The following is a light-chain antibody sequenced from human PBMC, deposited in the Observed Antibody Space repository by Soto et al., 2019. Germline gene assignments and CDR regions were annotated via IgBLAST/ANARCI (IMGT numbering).Light chain of an antibody. CDR1: QSVSSNF. CDR3: QQYDSSPLT. CDR2: GAS. J-gene: IGKJ4*01. V-gene: IGKV3-20*01. Sequence: EIVLTQSPGTLSLSPGERATVSCRASQSVSSNFLAWYQQKPGQAPRLLIYGASSRATSIPDRFSGSGSGTDFTLTISRLEPEDFAVYYCQQYDSSPLTFGGGTKVEIK.